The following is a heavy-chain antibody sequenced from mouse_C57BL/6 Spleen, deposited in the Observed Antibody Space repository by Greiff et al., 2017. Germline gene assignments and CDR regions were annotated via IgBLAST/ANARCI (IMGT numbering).Heavy chain of an antibody. CDR1: GYTFTSYW. CDR2: IHPNSGST. D-gene: IGHD2-5*01. J-gene: IGHJ4*01. CDR3: AIIYYSNWAMDY. V-gene: IGHV1-64*01. Sequence: QVQLQQPGAELVKPGASVKLSCKASGYTFTSYWMHWVKQRPGQGLEWIGMIHPNSGSTNYNEKFKSKATLAVDKSSSTAYMPLSSLTSDDSAVYYCAIIYYSNWAMDYWGQGTSVTVSS.